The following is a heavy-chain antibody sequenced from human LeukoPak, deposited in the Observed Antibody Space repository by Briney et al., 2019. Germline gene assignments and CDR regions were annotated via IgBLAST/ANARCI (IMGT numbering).Heavy chain of an antibody. D-gene: IGHD3-10*01. CDR2: ISGSAENT. Sequence: GGSLRLSCATSGFTFTNYAMTWVRQAPGKGLEWVSTISGSAENTYYADSVKGRFTISRDNSKNTLYLQMNSLRAEDAAIYYCARAPRKFRGIIVTPLYYFDYWGQGALVTVSS. V-gene: IGHV3-23*01. CDR1: GFTFTNYA. J-gene: IGHJ4*02. CDR3: ARAPRKFRGIIVTPLYYFDY.